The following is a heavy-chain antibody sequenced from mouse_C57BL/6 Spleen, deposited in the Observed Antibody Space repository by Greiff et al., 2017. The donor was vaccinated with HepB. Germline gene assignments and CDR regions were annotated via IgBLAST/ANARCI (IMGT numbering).Heavy chain of an antibody. Sequence: EVKLQESGTVLARPGASVKMSCKTSGYTFTSYWMHWVKQRPGQGLEWIGAIYPGNSDTSYNQKFKGKAKLTAVTTASTAYMELSSLTNEDSAVYYGTRRGAGGGYFDYWGQGTTLTVSS. J-gene: IGHJ2*01. CDR3: TRRGAGGGYFDY. D-gene: IGHD4-1*01. CDR2: IYPGNSDT. V-gene: IGHV1-5*01. CDR1: GYTFTSYW.